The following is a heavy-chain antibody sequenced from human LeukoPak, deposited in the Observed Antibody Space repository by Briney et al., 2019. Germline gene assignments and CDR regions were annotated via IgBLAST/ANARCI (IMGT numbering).Heavy chain of an antibody. J-gene: IGHJ4*02. Sequence: SETLSLTCTVSGGSVFSDTSYWTWIRQPAGKGLEWIGRIYPSGSTNSNPSVKSRLSMSIDTSKNQFSLNLTSVTAADTAVYYCSRFLWKSGGYLDYWGQGILVTVSS. V-gene: IGHV4-61*02. D-gene: IGHD2-15*01. CDR2: IYPSGST. CDR3: SRFLWKSGGYLDY. CDR1: GGSVFSDTSY.